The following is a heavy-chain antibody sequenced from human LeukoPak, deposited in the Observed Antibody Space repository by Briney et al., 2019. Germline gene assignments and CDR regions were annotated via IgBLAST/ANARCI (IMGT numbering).Heavy chain of an antibody. CDR2: IKYDGGEK. J-gene: IGHJ4*02. CDR1: DFTFSSHW. Sequence: GGSLRLSCAASDFTFSSHWMSWVRQAPGKGLEWVAYIKYDGGEKNFVDSVKGRFTISRDNAKSLVYLQMNSLRVEDTAVYYCARLLGGVAVSDSDYFDSWGQGTLVTVAS. CDR3: ARLLGGVAVSDSDYFDS. D-gene: IGHD6-19*01. V-gene: IGHV3-7*01.